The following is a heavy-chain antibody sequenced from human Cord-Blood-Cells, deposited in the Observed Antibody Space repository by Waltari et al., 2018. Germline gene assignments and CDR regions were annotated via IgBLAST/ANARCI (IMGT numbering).Heavy chain of an antibody. J-gene: IGHJ4*02. CDR1: GGSISSSSYY. Sequence: QLQLQESGPGLVKPSETLSLTCTVSGGSISSSSYYWGWIRQPPGKGLEWIGSIYYSGCTYYNPSLKSRVTISVDTSKNQFSLKLSSVTAADTAVYYCARRDIVGATDYWGQGTLVTVSS. V-gene: IGHV4-39*01. CDR2: IYYSGCT. CDR3: ARRDIVGATDY. D-gene: IGHD1-26*01.